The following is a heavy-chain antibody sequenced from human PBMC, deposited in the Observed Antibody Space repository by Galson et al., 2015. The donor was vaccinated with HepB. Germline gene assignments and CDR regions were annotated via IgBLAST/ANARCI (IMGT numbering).Heavy chain of an antibody. CDR3: ARATSTTFYFDSSGYYYRHSPIDY. CDR2: TYYRSKWYN. Sequence: CAISGDSVSSNSAAWNWIRQSPSRGLEWLGRTYYRSKWYNDYAASVKSRITINPDTSKNQFSLQLNSVTPEDTAVYYCARATSTTFYFDSSGYYYRHSPIDYWGQGTLVTVSS. CDR1: GDSVSSNSAA. D-gene: IGHD3-22*01. V-gene: IGHV6-1*01. J-gene: IGHJ4*02.